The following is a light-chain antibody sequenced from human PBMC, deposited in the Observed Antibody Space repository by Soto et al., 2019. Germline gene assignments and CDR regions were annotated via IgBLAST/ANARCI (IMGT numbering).Light chain of an antibody. J-gene: IGKJ4*01. V-gene: IGKV3-11*01. CDR2: DAS. CDR1: QSVTSL. CDR3: QQRANWPLT. Sequence: EIVLTQSPATLSLSPGERATLSCRASQSVTSLLGWYHQKPGQAPRLLIYDASYRATGIPARFSGSGSGTDFTLTISSMATADFGVYYCQQRANWPLTFGGGTKVDIK.